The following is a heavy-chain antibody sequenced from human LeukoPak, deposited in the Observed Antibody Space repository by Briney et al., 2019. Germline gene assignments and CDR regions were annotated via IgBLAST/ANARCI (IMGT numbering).Heavy chain of an antibody. CDR2: IRFDGGNK. CDR1: GFTFSSYG. V-gene: IGHV3-30*02. Sequence: GGSLRLSCAASGFTFSSYGMNWVRQAPGKGLEWVSFIRFDGGNKFYADSVKGRFTISRDNTKNTLYLQMNTLRAEDTAVYYCAKDFCSGSSCYIFDYWGQGTLVTVSS. D-gene: IGHD2-15*01. J-gene: IGHJ4*02. CDR3: AKDFCSGSSCYIFDY.